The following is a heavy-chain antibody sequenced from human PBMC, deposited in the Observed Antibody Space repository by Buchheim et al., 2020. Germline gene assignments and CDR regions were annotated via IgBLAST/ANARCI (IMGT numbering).Heavy chain of an antibody. V-gene: IGHV3-30*18. CDR3: AKDFNYYDSSGYPS. CDR1: GFTFSSYG. CDR2: ISYDGSNK. J-gene: IGHJ4*02. Sequence: QVQLVESGGGVVQPGRSLRLSCAASGFTFSSYGMHWVLQAPGKGLEWVAVISYDGSNKYYADSVKGRCTIFRDNSKNTLYLQMNSLRAEDTAVYYCAKDFNYYDSSGYPSWGQGTL. D-gene: IGHD3-22*01.